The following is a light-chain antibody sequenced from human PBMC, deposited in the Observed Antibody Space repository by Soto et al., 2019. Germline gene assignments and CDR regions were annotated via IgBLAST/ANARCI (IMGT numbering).Light chain of an antibody. Sequence: QSALTQPPSVSGSPGQSVAISCTGASSEIGSYDRVSWYHQPPGTAPKLIIYDVSNRPSGVPDRFSGAKSGNTASLTISGLQAEDEADYYCSSFTTSDTYVFGTGTKLTVL. V-gene: IGLV2-18*02. CDR3: SSFTTSDTYV. J-gene: IGLJ1*01. CDR1: SSEIGSYDR. CDR2: DVS.